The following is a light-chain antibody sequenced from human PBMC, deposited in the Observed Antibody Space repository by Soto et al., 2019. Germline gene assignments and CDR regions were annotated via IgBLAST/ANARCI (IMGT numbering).Light chain of an antibody. V-gene: IGLV2-14*01. J-gene: IGLJ1*01. Sequence: LTQPVSVSGSDLDASPISCTGTSSDVGGYNYVSWYQQHPGKAPKLMIYDVSNRPSGVSNRFSGSESGNTASLTISGLQAEDEADYYCSSYTNSSTRYVFGTGTKVTVL. CDR3: SSYTNSSTRYV. CDR2: DVS. CDR1: SSDVGGYNY.